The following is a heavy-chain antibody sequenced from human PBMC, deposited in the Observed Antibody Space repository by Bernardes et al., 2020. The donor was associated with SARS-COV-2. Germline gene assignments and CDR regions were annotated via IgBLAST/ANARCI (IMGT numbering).Heavy chain of an antibody. Sequence: GSLRLSCAASGFTFSSYSMNWVRQAPGKGLEWVSSISSTNTFTYYADSVKGRFTISRDNAKKTLYLHMNNLRDEDTAVYFCEREGFDFWRGYSRARSGYMDVWGKGTTVAVSS. D-gene: IGHD3-3*01. CDR1: GFTFSSYS. V-gene: IGHV3-21*01. J-gene: IGHJ6*03. CDR3: EREGFDFWRGYSRARSGYMDV. CDR2: ISSTNTFT.